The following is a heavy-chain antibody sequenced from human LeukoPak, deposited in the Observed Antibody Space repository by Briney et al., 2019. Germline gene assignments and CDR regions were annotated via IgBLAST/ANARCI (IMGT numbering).Heavy chain of an antibody. CDR3: VKDNPLDY. CDR2: IRYDGNTQ. V-gene: IGHV3-30*02. Sequence: GGSLRLSCAASGFTFSYYRMLWVRQAPGKGLEWVAFIRYDGNTQLYADSVKGRVTISRDNSKNTLYLHIHSLRSEDTALYYCVKDNPLDYWGQGTLVIVSS. CDR1: GFTFSYYR. J-gene: IGHJ4*02.